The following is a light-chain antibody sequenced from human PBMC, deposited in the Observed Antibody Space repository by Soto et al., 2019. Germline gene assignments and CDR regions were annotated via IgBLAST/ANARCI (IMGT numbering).Light chain of an antibody. CDR3: SSYTSSSTLGV. V-gene: IGLV2-14*01. CDR1: SSDVGGYNY. Sequence: QSALTQPASMSGSPGQSITISCTGTSSDVGGYNYVSWYQQHPGKAPKLMIYEVNNRPSGVSNRFSGSKSGSTASLTISGLQAEDEADYYCSSYTSSSTLGVFGTGTKVTVL. CDR2: EVN. J-gene: IGLJ1*01.